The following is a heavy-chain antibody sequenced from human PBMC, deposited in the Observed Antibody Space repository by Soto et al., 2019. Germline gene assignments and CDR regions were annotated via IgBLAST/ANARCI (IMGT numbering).Heavy chain of an antibody. V-gene: IGHV1-3*01. J-gene: IGHJ1*01. CDR3: ARSVTMIVVGPSADFPH. D-gene: IGHD3-22*01. CDR1: GYTFTSYA. Sequence: QVQLVQSGAEVKKPGASVKVSCKASGYTFTSYAMHWVRQAPGQMLEWMGCINARNGNTKYSQKFHGRVTITRDTSASTVYMALIRLRYEDTAVYDCARSVTMIVVGPSADFPHWGQGTLVTVFS. CDR2: INARNGNT.